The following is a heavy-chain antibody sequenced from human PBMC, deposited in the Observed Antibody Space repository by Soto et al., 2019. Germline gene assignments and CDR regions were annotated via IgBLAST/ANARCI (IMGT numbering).Heavy chain of an antibody. J-gene: IGHJ5*02. V-gene: IGHV1-8*01. CDR3: ARGLIAVAGTSLNWFDP. CDR2: MNPNSGNT. Sequence: QVQLVQSGAEVKKPGASVKVSCKASGYTFTSYDINWVRQATGQGLEWMGWMNPNSGNTGYAQKFKGRVTMTRNTSIRTAYMELSSLRSEDTDVYYCARGLIAVAGTSLNWFDPWGQGPLVTVSS. D-gene: IGHD6-19*01. CDR1: GYTFTSYD.